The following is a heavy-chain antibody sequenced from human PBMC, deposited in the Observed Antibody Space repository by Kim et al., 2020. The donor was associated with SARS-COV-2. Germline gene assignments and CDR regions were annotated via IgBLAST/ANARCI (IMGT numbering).Heavy chain of an antibody. CDR1: GYTFTTYF. V-gene: IGHV1-46*01. CDR3: ARVGGVYGSDTSYSVYYYHGMYV. J-gene: IGHJ6*02. D-gene: IGHD3-10*01. Sequence: ASVKVSCKASGYTFTTYFFHLVRQAPGQGLEWMGVINPRDGSTTYAQKFQGRVTLTRDTSTSTVYMELSSLTSEDTAVYYCARVGGVYGSDTSYSVYYYHGMYVWGQGTTVTVSS. CDR2: INPRDGST.